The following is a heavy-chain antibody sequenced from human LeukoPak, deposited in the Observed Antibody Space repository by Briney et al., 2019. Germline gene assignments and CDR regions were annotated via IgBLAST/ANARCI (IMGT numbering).Heavy chain of an antibody. D-gene: IGHD2-15*01. CDR3: ARRLKSGGSCYWVLRY. J-gene: IGHJ4*02. V-gene: IGHV1-8*01. Sequence: GASVKVSFKASAYTFTSYDINWVRQATGQGLEWMGWMNPNSGNTGYAQKFQGRVTMTRNSSISTAYMELSSLRSEDTAVYYCARRLKSGGSCYWVLRYWGQGTLVNVSS. CDR1: AYTFTSYD. CDR2: MNPNSGNT.